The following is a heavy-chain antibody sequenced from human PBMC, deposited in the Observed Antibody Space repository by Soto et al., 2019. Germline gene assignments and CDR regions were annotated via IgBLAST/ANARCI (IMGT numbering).Heavy chain of an antibody. V-gene: IGHV1-69*08. Sequence: QVQLVQSGAEVKKPGSSVKVSCKASGGTFSSYTISWVRQAPGQGLEWMGRIIPILGIANYVQKFQGRVTITADKSTSTAYMERSSLRSEDTAVYYCARDQGQHYYYYGMDVWGQGTTVTVSS. CDR2: IIPILGIA. CDR3: ARDQGQHYYYYGMDV. J-gene: IGHJ6*02. CDR1: GGTFSSYT.